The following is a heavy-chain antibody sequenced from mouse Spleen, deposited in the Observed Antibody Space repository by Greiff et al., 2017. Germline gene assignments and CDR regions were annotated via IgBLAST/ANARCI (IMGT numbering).Heavy chain of an antibody. Sequence: VQLQESGAELVRPGASVTLSCKASGYRFTDYEMHWVKQTPVHGLEWIGAIDPETGGTAYNQKFKGKAILTADKSSSTAYMELRSLTSEDSAVYYCTIYRYDEFAYWGQGTLVTVSA. CDR2: IDPETGGT. CDR3: TIYRYDEFAY. J-gene: IGHJ3*01. D-gene: IGHD2-14*01. V-gene: IGHV1-15*01. CDR1: GYRFTDYE.